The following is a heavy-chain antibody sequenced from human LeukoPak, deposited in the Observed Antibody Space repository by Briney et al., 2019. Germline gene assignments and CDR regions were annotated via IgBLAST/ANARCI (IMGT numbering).Heavy chain of an antibody. CDR3: ATRESLFLEWLPQGD. CDR1: GGSFSGYY. V-gene: IGHV4-34*01. J-gene: IGHJ4*02. CDR2: INHSGST. D-gene: IGHD3-3*01. Sequence: PSETLSLTCAVYGGSFSGYYWSWIRQPPGKGLEWIGDINHSGSTNYNASLKSRVTISVDTSKNQFSLKLSFVTAADTAVYYCATRESLFLEWLPQGDWGQGTLVTVSS.